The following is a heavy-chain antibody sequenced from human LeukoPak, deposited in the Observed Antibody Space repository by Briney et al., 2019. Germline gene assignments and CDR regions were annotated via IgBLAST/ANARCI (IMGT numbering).Heavy chain of an antibody. J-gene: IGHJ1*01. V-gene: IGHV4-59*03. CDR1: RAPMSSFF. CDR3: AASGNSWWEGFFHD. D-gene: IGHD2-8*02. Sequence: SETLSLTCTVSRAPMSSFFWSWIRQPPGKGLEWIGHIHYSGTTKYNPSLTSRITLSMDTSKSQVSLRLTSVTAADTAMYYCAASGNSWWEGFFHDWGQGTLVSVSS. CDR2: IHYSGTT.